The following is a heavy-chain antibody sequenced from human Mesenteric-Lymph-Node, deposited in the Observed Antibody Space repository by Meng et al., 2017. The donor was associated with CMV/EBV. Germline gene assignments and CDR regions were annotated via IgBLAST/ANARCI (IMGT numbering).Heavy chain of an antibody. V-gene: IGHV3-48*03. D-gene: IGHD1-26*01. CDR3: ARSVGATRGAYYYYYGMDV. Sequence: GGSLRLSCAASGFTFSSYEMNWVRQAPGKGLEWVSYISSSGSTIYYADSVKGRFTISRDNAKNSLYLQMNSLRAEDTAVYYCARSVGATRGAYYYYYGMDVWGQGTTVTVSS. J-gene: IGHJ6*02. CDR2: ISSSGSTI. CDR1: GFTFSSYE.